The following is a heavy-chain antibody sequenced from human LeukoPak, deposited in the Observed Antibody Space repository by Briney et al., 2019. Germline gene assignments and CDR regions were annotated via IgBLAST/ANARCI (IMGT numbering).Heavy chain of an antibody. J-gene: IGHJ4*02. V-gene: IGHV3-23*01. CDR3: ARDGGVRGVFDY. CDR1: GFTFSSYA. D-gene: IGHD3-10*01. Sequence: GGSLRLSCAASGFTFSSYAMTWVRQAPGKGLEWVSSLSGSGGGTWYAGSVKGRFTISRDNSNNIMYLQMNSLRAEDTAVYYCARDGGVRGVFDYWGQGTLVTVSS. CDR2: LSGSGGGT.